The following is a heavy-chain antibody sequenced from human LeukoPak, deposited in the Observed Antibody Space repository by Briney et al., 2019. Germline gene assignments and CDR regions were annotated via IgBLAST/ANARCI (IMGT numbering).Heavy chain of an antibody. CDR2: ISGSGGYT. D-gene: IGHD5-12*01. CDR3: AKDQRGYDKPIDY. V-gene: IGHV3-23*01. J-gene: IGHJ4*02. Sequence: GGSLRLSCAASGFTFSLYAMSWVRQAPGKGLEWVSAISGSGGYTDYADSVKGRFTISRDNSKNTLYVQMNSLRAEDTAVYYCAKDQRGYDKPIDYWGQGTLVTDSS. CDR1: GFTFSLYA.